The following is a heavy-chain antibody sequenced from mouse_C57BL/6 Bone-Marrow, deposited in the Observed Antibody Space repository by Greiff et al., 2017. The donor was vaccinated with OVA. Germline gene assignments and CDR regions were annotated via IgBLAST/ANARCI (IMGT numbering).Heavy chain of an antibody. CDR2: IHPNSGST. V-gene: IGHV1-64*01. Sequence: QVQLQQPGAELVKPGASVKLSCKASGYTFTSYWMHWVKQRPGQGLEWIGMIHPNSGSTNYNEKFKSKATLTVDKTSSTAYMQLSSLTSEDSAVYYCASCGFYYYDYWGQGTTLTVSS. J-gene: IGHJ2*01. CDR3: ASCGFYYYDY. CDR1: GYTFTSYW. D-gene: IGHD1-1*02.